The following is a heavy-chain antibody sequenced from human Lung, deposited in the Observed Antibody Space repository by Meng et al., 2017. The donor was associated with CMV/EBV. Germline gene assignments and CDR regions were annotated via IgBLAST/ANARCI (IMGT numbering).Heavy chain of an antibody. CDR1: GFTFSSYW. D-gene: IGHD2-8*01. J-gene: IGHJ6*02. V-gene: IGHV3-7*01. CDR2: IKQDGSDK. Sequence: SCAASGFTFSSYWMHWVRQTPGKGLEWVANIKQDGSDKYYADSVKGRFTISRDNAENSLYLQMNSLRAEDTAIYYCARGGPCSNGLCSDYGMDGXGQGXTVTVSS. CDR3: ARGGPCSNGLCSDYGMDG.